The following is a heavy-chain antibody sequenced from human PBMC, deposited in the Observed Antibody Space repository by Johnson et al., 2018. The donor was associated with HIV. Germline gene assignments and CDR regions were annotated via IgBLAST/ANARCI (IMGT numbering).Heavy chain of an antibody. CDR2: IYSGGTT. Sequence: QVQLVESGGGVVQPGKSLRLSCTASGFTFRSYAMHWVRQAPGKGLEWVSVIYSGGTTYYADSVKGRFTISRDNSKNTLYLQMNSLRAEDTAVYYCARGGAYCGGDCNAFDIWGQGTMVTVSS. CDR3: ARGGAYCGGDCNAFDI. D-gene: IGHD2-21*02. CDR1: GFTFRSYA. V-gene: IGHV3-NL1*01. J-gene: IGHJ3*02.